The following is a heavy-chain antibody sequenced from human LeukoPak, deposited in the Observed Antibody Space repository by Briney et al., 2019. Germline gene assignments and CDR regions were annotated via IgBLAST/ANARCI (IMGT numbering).Heavy chain of an antibody. CDR2: IRYDGSNK. J-gene: IGHJ4*02. CDR1: GFTFSSYG. D-gene: IGHD6-19*01. Sequence: GGSLRLSCAASGFTFSSYGMHWVRQAPGKGLEWVAFIRYDGSNKYYADSVKGRFAISRDNSKNTLYLQMNSLRAEDTAVYYCAKAYSSGWYVGYWGQGTLVTVSS. CDR3: AKAYSSGWYVGY. V-gene: IGHV3-30*02.